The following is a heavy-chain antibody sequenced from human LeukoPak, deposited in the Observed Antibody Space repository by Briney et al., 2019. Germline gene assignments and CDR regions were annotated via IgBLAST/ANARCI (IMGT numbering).Heavy chain of an antibody. CDR1: GFTFNDYY. CDR2: ISSSGSTI. J-gene: IGHJ4*02. D-gene: IGHD1-1*01. CDR3: ARVAPLEYFDY. Sequence: GGSLRLSCAASGFTFNDYYMSWIRQAPGKGLEWVSYISSSGSTIYYADSVKGRFTISRDNAKNSLYLQMNSLRAEDTAVYYCARVAPLEYFDYWGQGTLVTVSS. V-gene: IGHV3-11*04.